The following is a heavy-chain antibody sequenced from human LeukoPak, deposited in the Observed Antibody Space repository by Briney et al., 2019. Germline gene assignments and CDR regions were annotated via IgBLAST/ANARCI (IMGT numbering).Heavy chain of an antibody. Sequence: GGSLRLSCAASGFTFSSYWMHWVRQAPGKGLVWVSDINSDGSSVRYADSVKGRFTISRDNAKNTLYLQMNSLRAEDTAVYCCARVPVVVEDFDYWGQGTLVTVSS. CDR3: ARVPVVVEDFDY. D-gene: IGHD3-22*01. J-gene: IGHJ4*02. CDR1: GFTFSSYW. CDR2: INSDGSSV. V-gene: IGHV3-74*01.